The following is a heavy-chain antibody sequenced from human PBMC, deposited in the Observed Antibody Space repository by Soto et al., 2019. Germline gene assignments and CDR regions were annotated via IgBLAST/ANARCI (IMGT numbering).Heavy chain of an antibody. J-gene: IGHJ6*02. CDR1: GYIFSNFG. D-gene: IGHD2-2*01. Sequence: QIHLVQSGPEVRKPGASVKVSCKASGYIFSNFGISWVRQAPGQGLEWMGWISGYNDNTNYAQKFQDRVRMTTDISTSTAYMELTTLRPEDTAVYYCAKDASSWFYYYYGMDVWGQGTTVTVSS. CDR2: ISGYNDNT. V-gene: IGHV1-18*01. CDR3: AKDASSWFYYYYGMDV.